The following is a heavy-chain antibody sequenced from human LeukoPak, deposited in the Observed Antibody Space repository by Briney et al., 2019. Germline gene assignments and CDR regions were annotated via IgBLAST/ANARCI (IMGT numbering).Heavy chain of an antibody. CDR1: GFTFSSYS. CDR3: ARDLDFYYGSGRDY. D-gene: IGHD3-10*01. CDR2: ISSSSTI. Sequence: GGSLRLSCAASGFTFSSYSMNWVRQAPGKGLEWVSYISSSSTIYYADSVKGRFTISRDNAKNSLYLQMNSLRAEDTAVYYCARDLDFYYGSGRDYWGQGTLVTVSS. J-gene: IGHJ4*02. V-gene: IGHV3-48*01.